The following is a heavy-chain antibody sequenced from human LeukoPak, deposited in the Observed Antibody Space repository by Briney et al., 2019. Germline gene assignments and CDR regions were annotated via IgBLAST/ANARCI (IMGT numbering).Heavy chain of an antibody. V-gene: IGHV1-69*05. CDR2: IIPFLGTA. CDR1: GGTFSRYA. CDR3: ATSHYYDSSGYMLTRNYYYYYMDV. J-gene: IGHJ6*03. D-gene: IGHD3-22*01. Sequence: SVKVSCKASGGTFSRYAFSWVRQAPGQGLEWMGGIIPFLGTANYAEKLQGRVTITTDESTRTAYMELSSLRSEDTAVYFCATSHYYDSSGYMLTRNYYYYYMDVWGKGTTVTVSS.